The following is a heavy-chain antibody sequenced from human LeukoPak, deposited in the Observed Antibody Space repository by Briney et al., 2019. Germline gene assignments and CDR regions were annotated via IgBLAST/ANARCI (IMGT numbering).Heavy chain of an antibody. CDR3: ARAHFWSGNHGGY. CDR1: GFTFSSYE. Sequence: PGGSLRLSCAASGFTFSSYEMNWVRQAPGKGLEWVSYISSSGSTIYYADSVKGRFTISRDNAKNSLYLQMNSLRAEDTAVYYCARAHFWSGNHGGYWGQGTLVTVSS. J-gene: IGHJ4*02. V-gene: IGHV3-48*03. D-gene: IGHD3-3*02. CDR2: ISSSGSTI.